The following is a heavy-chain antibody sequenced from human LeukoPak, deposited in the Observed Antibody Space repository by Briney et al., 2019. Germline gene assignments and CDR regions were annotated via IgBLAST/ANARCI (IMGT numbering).Heavy chain of an antibody. J-gene: IGHJ6*02. CDR3: ARKTVPSPYIHYYGMDV. D-gene: IGHD2-2*02. CDR2: INPNSGGT. Sequence: ASVKVSCKASGYTFTGYYMHWVRQAPGQGLEWMGWINPNSGGTNYAQKFQGRVTMTRDTSISTAYMELSRLRSDDTAVYYCARKTVPSPYIHYYGMDVWGQGTTVTVSS. CDR1: GYTFTGYY. V-gene: IGHV1-2*02.